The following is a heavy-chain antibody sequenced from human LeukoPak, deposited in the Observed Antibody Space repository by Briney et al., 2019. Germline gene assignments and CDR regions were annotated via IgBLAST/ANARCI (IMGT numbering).Heavy chain of an antibody. CDR3: ARQGRISMIVVLIEDAFDI. V-gene: IGHV4-59*08. Sequence: PSETLSLTCTVSGGSISSYYWNWIRQPPGKGLEWIGYIYYSGSTNYNSSLKSRVTISVDTSKNQFSLKLSSVTAADTAVYYCARQGRISMIVVLIEDAFDIWGQGTMVTVSS. J-gene: IGHJ3*02. CDR2: IYYSGST. D-gene: IGHD3-22*01. CDR1: GGSISSYY.